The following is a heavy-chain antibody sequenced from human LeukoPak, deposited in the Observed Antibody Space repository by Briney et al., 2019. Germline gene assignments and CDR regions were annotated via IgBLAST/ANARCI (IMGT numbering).Heavy chain of an antibody. J-gene: IGHJ4*02. CDR2: INHSGST. V-gene: IGHV4-34*01. CDR1: GGSFSGYY. Sequence: SETPSLTWAVYGGSFSGYYWSWIRQPPGKGLEWIGEINHSGSTNYNPSLKSRVTISVDTSKNQFSLKLSSVTAADTAVYYCARGAAIDYWGQGTLVTVSS. CDR3: ARGAAIDY.